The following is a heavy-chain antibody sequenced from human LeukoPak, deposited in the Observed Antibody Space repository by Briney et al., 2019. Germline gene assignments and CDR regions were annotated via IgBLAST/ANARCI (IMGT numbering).Heavy chain of an antibody. Sequence: SETLSLTCGVYGESFSGYYWNRIRQPPGKGLEWIGEINHSGSTNYNPSLKSRVTISVDTSKNQFSLNLSSVTAADTAVYFCTRAQSGEFDYWGQGTLVTVSS. CDR3: TRAQSGEFDY. V-gene: IGHV4-34*01. D-gene: IGHD3-3*01. CDR1: GESFSGYY. CDR2: INHSGST. J-gene: IGHJ4*02.